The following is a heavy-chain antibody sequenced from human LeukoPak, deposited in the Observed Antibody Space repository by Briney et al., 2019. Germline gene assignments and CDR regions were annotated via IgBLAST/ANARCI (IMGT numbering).Heavy chain of an antibody. CDR3: ARVSDISVAAYFDY. D-gene: IGHD6-19*01. Sequence: GGSLRLSCAASGFTFSSYTMNWVRQAPGKGLEWVSSINWNGGSTGYADSVKGRFTISRDNAKNSLYLQMNSLRAEDTALYYCARVSDISVAAYFDYWGQGTLVTVSS. V-gene: IGHV3-20*04. CDR2: INWNGGST. J-gene: IGHJ4*02. CDR1: GFTFSSYT.